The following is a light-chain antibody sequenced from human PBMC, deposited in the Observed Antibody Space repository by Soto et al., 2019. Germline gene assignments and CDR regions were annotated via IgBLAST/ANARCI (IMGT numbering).Light chain of an antibody. CDR1: SSNIGANYV. J-gene: IGLJ3*02. CDR2: GNN. CDR3: QSYDLRLSGGV. Sequence: QSVLTQPPSVSGAPGQRVTIFCTGSSSNIGANYVVHWYQQLPGTAPKLLIYGNNNRPSGVPDRFSGSKSGTSASLAITGLQAEDEAAYYCQSYDLRLSGGVFGGGTKVTVL. V-gene: IGLV1-40*01.